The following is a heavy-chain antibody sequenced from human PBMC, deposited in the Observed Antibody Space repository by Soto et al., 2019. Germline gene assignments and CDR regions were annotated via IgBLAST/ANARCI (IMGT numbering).Heavy chain of an antibody. Sequence: PSETLSLTCAVSGGSISSADYFWSWILQPPGKGLEWIGYMYDTGSTYYNPSLKSRVTISVDTSKNQFSVNLSSVTAADTAVYYCARELGFCSGGTCYLGAFDIWGQGSMVTVSS. V-gene: IGHV4-30-4*01. J-gene: IGHJ3*02. D-gene: IGHD2-15*01. CDR1: GGSISSADYF. CDR2: MYDTGST. CDR3: ARELGFCSGGTCYLGAFDI.